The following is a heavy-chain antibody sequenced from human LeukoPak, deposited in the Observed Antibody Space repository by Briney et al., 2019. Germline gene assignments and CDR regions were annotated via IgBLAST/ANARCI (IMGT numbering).Heavy chain of an antibody. D-gene: IGHD3-22*01. CDR2: IYHSGST. CDR3: ARVSHYYYDSSGYSGDV. Sequence: SETLSLTCTVSGGSISSYYWSWIRQPPGKGLEWIGYIYHSGSTKYNPSLKSRVTISEDTSKNQFSLKLSSVTAADTAVYYCARVSHYYYDSSGYSGDVWGKGTTVTVSS. J-gene: IGHJ6*04. V-gene: IGHV4-59*12. CDR1: GGSISSYY.